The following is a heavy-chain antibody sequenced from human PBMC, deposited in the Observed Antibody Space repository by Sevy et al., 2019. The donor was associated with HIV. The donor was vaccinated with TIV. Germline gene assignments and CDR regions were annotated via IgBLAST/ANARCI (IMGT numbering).Heavy chain of an antibody. CDR2: ISHDGTNK. D-gene: IGHD3-10*01. CDR3: ASFPITMVRGIRDY. V-gene: IGHV3-30*04. CDR1: EFMFSSYA. J-gene: IGHJ4*02. Sequence: GGSLRLSCAASEFMFSSYAMYWVRQGPGKGLEWVAIISHDGTNKSYADSVEGRFTVSRDNSRNTLYLHMNSLRAEDTAVYYCASFPITMVRGIRDYWGQGTLVTVS.